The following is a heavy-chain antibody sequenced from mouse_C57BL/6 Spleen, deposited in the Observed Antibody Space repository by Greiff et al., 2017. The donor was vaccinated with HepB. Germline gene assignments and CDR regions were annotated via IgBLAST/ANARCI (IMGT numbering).Heavy chain of an antibody. V-gene: IGHV1-59*01. CDR1: GYTFTSYW. J-gene: IGHJ2*01. CDR2: IDPSDSYT. Sequence: VQLQQPGAELVRPGTSVKLSCKASGYTFTSYWMHWVKQRPGQGLEWIGVIDPSDSYTNYNQKFKGKATLTVDTSSSTAYMQLSSLTSEDSAVYYCARDSHFDYWGRGTTLTVSS. CDR3: ARDSHFDY.